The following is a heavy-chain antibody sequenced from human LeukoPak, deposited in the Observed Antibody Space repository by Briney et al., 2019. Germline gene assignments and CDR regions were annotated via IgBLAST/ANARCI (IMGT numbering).Heavy chain of an antibody. J-gene: IGHJ4*02. CDR2: KTPNTSNT. D-gene: IGHD3-3*01. CDR3: AREGSNDSLDY. V-gene: IGHV1-8*01. Sequence: ASVKVSCKASGYTFTSYDIHWVRQAPGQRLEWMGWKTPNTSNTGYSQKFQGRVTMTRNTSISTAYMELSSLTSEDTAIYYCAREGSNDSLDYWGQGTLVTVSS. CDR1: GYTFTSYD.